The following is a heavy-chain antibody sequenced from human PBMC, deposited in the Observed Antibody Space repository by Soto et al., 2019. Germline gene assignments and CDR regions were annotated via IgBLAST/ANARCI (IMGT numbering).Heavy chain of an antibody. D-gene: IGHD6-19*01. CDR1: GFTFSSYS. V-gene: IGHV3-48*01. J-gene: IGHJ4*02. CDR3: ARFPTHVAGTFLFDY. CDR2: ISSSSSTI. Sequence: PGGSLRLSCAASGFTFSSYSMNWVRQAPGKGLEWVSYISSSSSTIYYADSVKGRFTISRDNAKNSLYLQMNSLRAEDTAVYYCARFPTHVAGTFLFDYWGQGTLVTVSS.